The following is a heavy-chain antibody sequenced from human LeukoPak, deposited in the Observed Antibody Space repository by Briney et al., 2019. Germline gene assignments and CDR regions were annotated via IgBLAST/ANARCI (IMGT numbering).Heavy chain of an antibody. D-gene: IGHD4-17*01. V-gene: IGHV3-7*03. CDR1: GFTFSSYW. CDR2: VKQDGSEK. J-gene: IGHJ4*02. Sequence: PGGSLRLSCAASGFTFSSYWMSWVRQAPGKGLEWVANVKQDGSEKYYVDSVKGRFTISRDKSKNTLYLQMNSLRAEDTAVYFCAREGDYDYWGRGTLVTVSS. CDR3: AREGDYDY.